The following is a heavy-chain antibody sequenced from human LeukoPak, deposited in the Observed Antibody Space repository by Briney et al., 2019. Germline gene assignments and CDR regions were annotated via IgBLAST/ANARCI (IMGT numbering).Heavy chain of an antibody. CDR3: AVEITMIAVGNWFAP. CDR2: MNHSGST. D-gene: IGHD3-22*01. V-gene: IGHV4-34*01. J-gene: IGHJ5*02. Sequence: TSETLSLTCAVYGGSFSGYYWSWIRQSPGKGLEWIGEMNHSGSTKYNSSPKSRVTISVDTSKNQFSLTLRSVTAAAPAAHSCAVEITMIAVGNWFAPWGQGTLVTVSS. CDR1: GGSFSGYY.